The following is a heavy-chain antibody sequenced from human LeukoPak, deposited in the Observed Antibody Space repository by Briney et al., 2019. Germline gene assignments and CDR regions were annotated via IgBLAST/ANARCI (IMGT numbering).Heavy chain of an antibody. CDR1: GGSFSGYY. J-gene: IGHJ4*02. V-gene: IGHV4-34*01. CDR2: INHSGST. Sequence: SETLSLTCAVYGGSFSGYYWSWIRQPPGKGLEWIGEINHSGSTNYNPSLKSRVTISVDTSKNQFSLKLSPVTAADTAVYYCAREPYSSSWEFDYWGQGTLVTVSS. CDR3: AREPYSSSWEFDY. D-gene: IGHD6-13*01.